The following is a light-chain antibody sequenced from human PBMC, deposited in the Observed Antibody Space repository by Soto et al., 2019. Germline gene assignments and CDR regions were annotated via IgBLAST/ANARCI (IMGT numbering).Light chain of an antibody. J-gene: IGKJ1*01. CDR2: GAS. CDR1: QSVSSIY. V-gene: IGKV3-20*01. Sequence: EIVLTQSPGTLSLSPGERATLSCRASQSVSSIYLAWYQQKPGQAPRLLIYGASSRATGIPDRFSGSGSGTNFPLTISRLEPEDFAVYYCQQYGRSRWTFGQGTKVEI. CDR3: QQYGRSRWT.